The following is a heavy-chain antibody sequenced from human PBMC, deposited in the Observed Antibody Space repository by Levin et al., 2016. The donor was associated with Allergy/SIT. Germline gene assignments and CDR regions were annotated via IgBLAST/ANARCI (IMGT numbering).Heavy chain of an antibody. V-gene: IGHV3-23*01. D-gene: IGHD5-18*01. J-gene: IGHJ6*02. CDR1: GFTFSSYA. CDR2: ISGSGGST. Sequence: GGSLRLSCAASGFTFSSYAMSWVRQAPGKGLEWVSAISGSGGSTYYADSVKGRFTISRDNSKNTLYLQMNSLRAEDTAVYYCAKDLGYSYGPRSYYYGMDVWGQGTTVTVSS. CDR3: AKDLGYSYGPRSYYYGMDV.